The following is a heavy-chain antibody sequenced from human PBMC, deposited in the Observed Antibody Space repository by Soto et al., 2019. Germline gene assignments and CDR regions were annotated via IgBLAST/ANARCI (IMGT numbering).Heavy chain of an antibody. CDR1: GDIFTTYA. CDR3: AVYCSSISCTEFHGYS. CDR2: IKPAIGSA. V-gene: IGHV1-69*01. Sequence: QVQVVQSGAEVKEPGSSVKVSCKAPGDIFTTYAINWVRQAPGQGLVWMGGIKPAIGSANYAPTFQGRLTITADDLTATAYMDLTSLTSEDTAVYYCAVYCSSISCTEFHGYSWGQGTLVTVSS. D-gene: IGHD2-2*01. J-gene: IGHJ4*02.